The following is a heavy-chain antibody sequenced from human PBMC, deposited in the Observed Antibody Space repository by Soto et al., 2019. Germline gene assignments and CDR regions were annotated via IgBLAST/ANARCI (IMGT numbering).Heavy chain of an antibody. CDR2: VSGNGQGI. Sequence: LRLSCAASGFTFSSYAMSWVRQAPGKGLEWVTAVSGNGQGIYYADSVRGRFTISKDNSKNTVFLHMDSLRAEDTAVYYCAKDRDYPRDYFHYWGQGTLVTVSS. D-gene: IGHD3-10*01. V-gene: IGHV3-23*01. CDR3: AKDRDYPRDYFHY. J-gene: IGHJ4*02. CDR1: GFTFSSYA.